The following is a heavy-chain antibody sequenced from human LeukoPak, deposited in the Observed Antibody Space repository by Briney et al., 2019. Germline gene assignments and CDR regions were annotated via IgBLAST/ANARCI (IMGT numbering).Heavy chain of an antibody. CDR1: GFTFSSYW. J-gene: IGHJ4*02. Sequence: PGGSMRLSCAASGFTFSSYWMHWVRQAPGKGLEWVSRINSDWRSTSYADSVKGRFTISRDKAKNTLHMQMNSLRAEDTAVYYCERARPRDSYDSSGYNYWGQGTLVTVSS. V-gene: IGHV3-74*01. D-gene: IGHD3-22*01. CDR3: ERARPRDSYDSSGYNY. CDR2: INSDWRST.